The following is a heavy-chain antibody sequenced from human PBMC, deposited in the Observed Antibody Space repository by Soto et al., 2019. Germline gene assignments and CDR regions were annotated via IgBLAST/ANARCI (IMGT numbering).Heavy chain of an antibody. Sequence: SETLPLTCTVSGASISGYYWSWIRKSAGKGLEWIGRIYATGTTDYNPSLKSRVMMSVDTSKKQFSLKLRSVTAADTAVYYCVRDGTKTLRDWFDPWGQGISVTVSS. CDR2: IYATGTT. CDR3: VRDGTKTLRDWFDP. D-gene: IGHD1-1*01. J-gene: IGHJ5*02. CDR1: GASISGYY. V-gene: IGHV4-4*07.